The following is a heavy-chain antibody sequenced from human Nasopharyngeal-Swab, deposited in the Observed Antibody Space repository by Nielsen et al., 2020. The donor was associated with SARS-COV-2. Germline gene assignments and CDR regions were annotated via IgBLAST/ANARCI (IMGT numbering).Heavy chain of an antibody. Sequence: GGSLRLSCAASGFTFNSHGMHWVRQALGKGLEWVAVISFDGSKKYYADSVKGRFTISRDSSKNTLYLQMNSLRAEDTAVYYCARDTSVDIVLLYYGMDVWGQGTTVTVSS. V-gene: IGHV3-30*03. CDR3: ARDTSVDIVLLYYGMDV. J-gene: IGHJ6*02. D-gene: IGHD5-12*01. CDR2: ISFDGSKK. CDR1: GFTFNSHG.